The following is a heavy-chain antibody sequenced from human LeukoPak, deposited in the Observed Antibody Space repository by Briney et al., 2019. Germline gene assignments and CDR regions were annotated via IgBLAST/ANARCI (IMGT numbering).Heavy chain of an antibody. J-gene: IGHJ3*02. CDR2: ISSSSSYI. D-gene: IGHD2-2*01. V-gene: IGHV3-21*01. CDR1: GFTFSSYS. Sequence: GGSLRLSCAASGFTFSSYSMNWVRQAPGKGVEWVSSISSSSSYIYYADSVKGRFTISRDNAKNSLYLQMNSLRAEDTAVYYCARVQYHHAFDIWGQGTMVTVSS. CDR3: ARVQYHHAFDI.